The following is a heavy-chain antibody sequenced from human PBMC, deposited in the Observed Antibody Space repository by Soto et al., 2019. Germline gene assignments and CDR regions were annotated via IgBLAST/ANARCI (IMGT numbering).Heavy chain of an antibody. CDR1: GFTFSSYG. CDR2: ISYDGSNK. D-gene: IGHD3-22*01. Sequence: PGGSLRLSCAASGFTFSSYGMHWVRQAPGKGLEWVAVISYDGSNKYYADSVKGRFTISRDNSKNTLYLQMTSLRAEDTAVYYCVKDLRYYYDSGLDYWGQGPLVTV. V-gene: IGHV3-30*18. CDR3: VKDLRYYYDSGLDY. J-gene: IGHJ4*02.